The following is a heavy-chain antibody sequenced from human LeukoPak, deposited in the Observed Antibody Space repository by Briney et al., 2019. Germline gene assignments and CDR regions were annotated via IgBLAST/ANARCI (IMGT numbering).Heavy chain of an antibody. V-gene: IGHV1-3*03. J-gene: IGHJ5*02. CDR3: ARATATGYWFDP. CDR2: INAGNGNT. D-gene: IGHD2-15*01. Sequence: ASVKVSCKASASTFSTYAIHWVRQAPGQRLEWMGWINAGNGNTKCSQEFQGRVTITRDTSASTAYMELSSLRSEDMAVYYCARATATGYWFDPWGQGTLVTVSS. CDR1: ASTFSTYA.